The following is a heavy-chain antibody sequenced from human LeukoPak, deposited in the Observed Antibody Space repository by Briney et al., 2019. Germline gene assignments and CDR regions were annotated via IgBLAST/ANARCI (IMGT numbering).Heavy chain of an antibody. Sequence: GGSLRLSCAASGFTFSDHYMDWVRQAPGKGLEWVGRIRNKANSYTTEYAASVKGRFIITRDDSKNSLYLQMNSLKTDDTAVYYCARAITGDPRYFDYWGQGTLVTVSS. J-gene: IGHJ4*02. CDR2: IRNKANSYTT. V-gene: IGHV3-72*01. CDR3: ARAITGDPRYFDY. CDR1: GFTFSDHY. D-gene: IGHD7-27*01.